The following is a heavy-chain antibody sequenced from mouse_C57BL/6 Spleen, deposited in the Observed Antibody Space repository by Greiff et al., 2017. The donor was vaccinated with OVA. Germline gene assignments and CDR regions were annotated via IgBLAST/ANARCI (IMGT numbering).Heavy chain of an antibody. V-gene: IGHV1-55*01. D-gene: IGHD2-4*01. CDR3: ARGIYDYDGNFDV. CDR1: GYTFTSYW. CDR2: IYPGSGST. J-gene: IGHJ1*03. Sequence: VQLQQSGAELVKPGASVKMSCKASGYTFTSYWITWVKQRPGQGLEWIGDIYPGSGSTNYNEKFKSKATLTVDTSSSTAYMQLSSLTSEDSAVYYCARGIYDYDGNFDVWGTGTTVTVSS.